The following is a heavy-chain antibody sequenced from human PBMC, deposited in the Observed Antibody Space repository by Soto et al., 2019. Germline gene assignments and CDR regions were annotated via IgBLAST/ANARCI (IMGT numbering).Heavy chain of an antibody. CDR1: GFTFIYAW. CDR3: TPDPILAAAGGSDP. CDR2: IKSNTDGGTT. V-gene: IGHV3-15*01. Sequence: EVQLVESGGGLVKPGGSLRLSCEASGFTFIYAWMSWVRQAPGKGLEWVGHIKSNTDGGTTDYAAPVNGRFTISRDDSKTTLYLQMSSLKTEDTAFYYCTPDPILAAAGGSDPWGQGTLVTVSS. J-gene: IGHJ5*02. D-gene: IGHD6-13*01.